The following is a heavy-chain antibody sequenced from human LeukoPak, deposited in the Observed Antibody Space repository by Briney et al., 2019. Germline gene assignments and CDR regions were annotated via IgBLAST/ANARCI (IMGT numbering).Heavy chain of an antibody. CDR3: AKSMTLQWRGFFDL. CDR2: ISDSGANT. CDR1: GFTFSTYA. Sequence: GGSLRLSCAASGFTFSTYAMSWVRQAPGKGLEWVSTISDSGANTYYADSVRGRFTISRDNSKNTLYLQKNSLRADDTAIYYCAKSMTLQWRGFFDLWGRAPTSLSPQ. V-gene: IGHV3-23*01. J-gene: IGHJ2*01. D-gene: IGHD6-19*01.